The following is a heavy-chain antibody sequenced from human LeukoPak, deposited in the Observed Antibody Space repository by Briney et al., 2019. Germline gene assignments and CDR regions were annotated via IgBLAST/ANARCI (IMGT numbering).Heavy chain of an antibody. CDR1: GFTFDDYT. Sequence: GGSLRLSCAASGFTFDDYTMHWVRQAPGKGLEWVSLISWDGGSTYYADSVKGRFTISRDNSKNSLYLQMNSLRTEDTALYYCAKAGYSSGWSLDYFDYWGQGTLVTVSS. J-gene: IGHJ4*02. D-gene: IGHD6-19*01. CDR2: ISWDGGST. CDR3: AKAGYSSGWSLDYFDY. V-gene: IGHV3-43*01.